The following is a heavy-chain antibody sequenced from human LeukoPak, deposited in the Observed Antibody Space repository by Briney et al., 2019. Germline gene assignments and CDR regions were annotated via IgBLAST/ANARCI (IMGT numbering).Heavy chain of an antibody. V-gene: IGHV4-61*02. CDR1: GGSISSGSYY. CDR3: ARDRGSSWSRDWYFDL. J-gene: IGHJ2*01. D-gene: IGHD6-13*01. CDR2: IYTSGST. Sequence: SQTLSLTCTVSGGSISSGSYYWSWIRQPTGKGLEWIGRIYTSGSTNYNPSLKSRVTISVDTSKNQLSLKLSSVTAADTAVYYCARDRGSSWSRDWYFDLWGRGTLVTVSS.